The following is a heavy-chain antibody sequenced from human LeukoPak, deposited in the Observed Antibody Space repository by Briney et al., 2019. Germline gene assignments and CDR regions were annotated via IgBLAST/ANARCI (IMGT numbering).Heavy chain of an antibody. D-gene: IGHD1-26*01. CDR3: ARDQAVGATTVDY. V-gene: IGHV3-48*01. CDR2: ISSSSSTI. J-gene: IGHJ4*02. CDR1: GFTFSSYS. Sequence: PGGSLRLSCAASGFTFSSYSMNWVRQAPGKGLEWVSYISSSSSTIYYADSVKGRFTISRDNAKNSLYLQMNSLRAEDTAVYYCARDQAVGATTVDYWGQGTLVTVSS.